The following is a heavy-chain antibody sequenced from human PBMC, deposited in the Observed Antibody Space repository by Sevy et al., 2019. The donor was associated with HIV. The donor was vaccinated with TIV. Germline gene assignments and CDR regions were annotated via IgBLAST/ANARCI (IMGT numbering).Heavy chain of an antibody. D-gene: IGHD3-3*01. Sequence: SETLSLTCTVSGGSISRNSHYWGWIRQHPGKGLEWIWSIYYSGSAYYNPSLKSRVTISGDTSKNQFSLKLSSVTAADTAVYYCATHALSITIFGVVTRNWFDPWGQGTLVTVSS. J-gene: IGHJ5*02. CDR1: GGSISRNSHY. CDR2: IYYSGSA. V-gene: IGHV4-39*01. CDR3: ATHALSITIFGVVTRNWFDP.